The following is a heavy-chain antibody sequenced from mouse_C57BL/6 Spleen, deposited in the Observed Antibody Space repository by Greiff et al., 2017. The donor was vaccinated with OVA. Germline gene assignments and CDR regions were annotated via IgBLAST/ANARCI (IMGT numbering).Heavy chain of an antibody. J-gene: IGHJ2*01. D-gene: IGHD2-4*01. CDR3: ARHAYDSVGYFDY. CDR1: GFTFSDYY. Sequence: EVQLQESGGGLVQPGGSLKLSCAASGFTFSDYYMYWVRQTPEKRLEWVAYISNGGGSTYYPDTVKGRFTISRDNAKNTLYLQMSRLKSEDTAMYYCARHAYDSVGYFDYWGQGTTLTVSS. CDR2: ISNGGGST. V-gene: IGHV5-12*01.